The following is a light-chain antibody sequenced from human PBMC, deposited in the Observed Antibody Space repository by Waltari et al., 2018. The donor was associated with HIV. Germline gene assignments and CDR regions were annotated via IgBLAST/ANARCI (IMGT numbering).Light chain of an antibody. CDR1: NIGAKS. J-gene: IGLJ1*01. Sequence: SYVLTQPPSVSVAPGQTARLTCGGNNIGAKSAHWYRHTFGQAPVLVVYDDVERPSGLSDRFSGSNSGNTANLLSTGTDVGDEAEYYCQVWDMTSDHFVFGPGTTVTVL. CDR3: QVWDMTSDHFV. CDR2: DDV. V-gene: IGLV3-21*02.